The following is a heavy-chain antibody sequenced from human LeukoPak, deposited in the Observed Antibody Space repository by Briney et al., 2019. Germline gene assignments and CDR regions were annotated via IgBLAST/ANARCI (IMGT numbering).Heavy chain of an antibody. V-gene: IGHV3-23*01. D-gene: IGHD1-26*01. CDR1: GFIFRSYP. Sequence: GGSLRLSCAASGFIFRSYPMSWVRQAPGKGLEWVSAITSGGDKTYYGDSVKGWFTISRDNSKNTLSLQMNSLRPEDTAVYYCAKENPVGGTNYFDYWGQGTLVTVSS. CDR3: AKENPVGGTNYFDY. CDR2: ITSGGDKT. J-gene: IGHJ4*02.